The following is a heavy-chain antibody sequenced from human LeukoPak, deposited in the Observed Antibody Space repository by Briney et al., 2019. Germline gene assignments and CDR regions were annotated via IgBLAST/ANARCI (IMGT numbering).Heavy chain of an antibody. Sequence: GGSLRLSCAASGFSFSSFAMTWVRQAPGKGLEWVSSITGGHYATYNTDSVKGRFTISRDNSKNTLYLQMNSLRAEDTAVYYCAKTATYYYDSSGYYLGYWGQGTLVTVSS. V-gene: IGHV3-23*01. CDR1: GFSFSSFA. D-gene: IGHD3-22*01. J-gene: IGHJ4*02. CDR3: AKTATYYYDSSGYYLGY. CDR2: ITGGHYAT.